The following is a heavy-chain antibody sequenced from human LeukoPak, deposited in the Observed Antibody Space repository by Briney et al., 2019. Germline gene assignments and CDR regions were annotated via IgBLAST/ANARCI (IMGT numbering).Heavy chain of an antibody. Sequence: SGPLSLTCSVSGGSIISYYWSWIRQPAGKGLEWIGRIYSSGSTNYNPSLQTRVTMSLDTSKNQFSLNLTTVTAADTAVYYCARTSARGAQFDYWGQGTLVTVSS. D-gene: IGHD3-10*01. CDR2: IYSSGST. CDR3: ARTSARGAQFDY. V-gene: IGHV4-4*07. CDR1: GGSIISYY. J-gene: IGHJ4*02.